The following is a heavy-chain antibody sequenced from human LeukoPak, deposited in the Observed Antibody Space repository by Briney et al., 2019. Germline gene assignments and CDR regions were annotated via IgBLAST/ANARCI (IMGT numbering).Heavy chain of an antibody. V-gene: IGHV4-4*02. Sequence: SGTLSLTCAVSGGSISNSNWWSWVRPPPGKGLEWIGEIYHSGNTNYNPSLKSRVTITVDTSKNQFSLELNSVTAADTALYFCTTLYYYDTTGYYWRGFDYWGQGALVTVSS. CDR3: TTLYYYDTTGYYWRGFDY. J-gene: IGHJ4*02. CDR1: GGSISNSNW. D-gene: IGHD3-22*01. CDR2: IYHSGNT.